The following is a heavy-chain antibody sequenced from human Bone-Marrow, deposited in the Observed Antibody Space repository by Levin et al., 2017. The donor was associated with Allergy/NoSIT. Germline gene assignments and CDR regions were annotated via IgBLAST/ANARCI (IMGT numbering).Heavy chain of an antibody. J-gene: IGHJ4*02. Sequence: MASETLSLTCIVSNDSLSNYFWSWVRQAPGKRPEWIGCIYYLGSATYNPSLKSRVTLSIDTSRNQISLRLTSVTAADTAVYFCARGGRSDYDSLGWGRLDSWGQGTLVTVSS. CDR1: NDSLSNYF. D-gene: IGHD5-12*01. V-gene: IGHV4-59*01. CDR3: ARGGRSDYDSLGWGRLDS. CDR2: IYYLGSA.